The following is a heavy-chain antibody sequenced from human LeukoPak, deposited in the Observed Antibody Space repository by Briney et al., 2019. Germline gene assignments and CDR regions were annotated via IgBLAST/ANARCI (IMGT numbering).Heavy chain of an antibody. J-gene: IGHJ4*02. D-gene: IGHD2-21*02. CDR2: ISTSGSTI. Sequence: GGSLRLSCAASGFTFSDYYMSWIRQSPGKGLEWVSYISTSGSTIYYADSVRGRFTISRDNSKNSLYLQMNSLRAEDTAVYYCARGDVVVTAQPFDYWGQGTLVTVSS. CDR3: ARGDVVVTAQPFDY. CDR1: GFTFSDYY. V-gene: IGHV3-11*04.